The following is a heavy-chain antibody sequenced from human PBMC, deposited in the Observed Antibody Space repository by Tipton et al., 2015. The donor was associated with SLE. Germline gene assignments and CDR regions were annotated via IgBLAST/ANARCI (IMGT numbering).Heavy chain of an antibody. D-gene: IGHD3-22*01. V-gene: IGHV3-7*03. CDR1: GFTFGDYA. CDR2: IKQDGSEK. J-gene: IGHJ3*02. Sequence: GSLRLSCTASGFTFGDYAMSWVRQAPGKGLEWVANIKQDGSEKYYVDSVKGRFTISRDNAKNSLCLQMNSLRAEDTAVYYCARVHDSSGYHVALDAFDIWGQGTMVTVSS. CDR3: ARVHDSSGYHVALDAFDI.